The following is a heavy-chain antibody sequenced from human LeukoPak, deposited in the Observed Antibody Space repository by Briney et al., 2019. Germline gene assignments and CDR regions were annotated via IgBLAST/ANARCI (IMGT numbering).Heavy chain of an antibody. CDR2: IYYSGST. CDR3: ARTILSGSYLYYFDY. V-gene: IGHV4-31*03. J-gene: IGHJ4*02. CDR1: GGSISSGGYY. Sequence: SETLSLTCTVSGGSISSGGYYWSWIRQHPGKGLEWIGYIYYSGSTYYNPSLKSRVTISVDTSKNQFSPKLSSVTAADTAVYYCARTILSGSYLYYFDYWGQGTLVTVSS. D-gene: IGHD1-26*01.